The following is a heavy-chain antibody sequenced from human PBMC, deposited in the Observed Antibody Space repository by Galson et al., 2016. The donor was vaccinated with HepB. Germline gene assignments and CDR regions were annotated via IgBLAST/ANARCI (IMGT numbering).Heavy chain of an antibody. V-gene: IGHV5-51*01. J-gene: IGHJ6*02. CDR3: ARRRDILTGYHSYYYVMDV. Sequence: QSGAEVKKPGESLKISCKGSGYSFTRYYIAWVRQMPGKGLEWMGIIYPSDSDTRYSPSFQGQVTISAEKSIHTAYLQGSSLKAADTAMYYCARRRDILTGYHSYYYVMDVWGQGTTVTVSS. CDR2: IYPSDSDT. CDR1: GYSFTRYY. D-gene: IGHD3-9*01.